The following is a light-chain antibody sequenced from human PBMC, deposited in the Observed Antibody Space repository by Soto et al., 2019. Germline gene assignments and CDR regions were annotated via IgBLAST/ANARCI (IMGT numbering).Light chain of an antibody. CDR2: GAS. CDR3: NKYGSAPYI. V-gene: IGKV3-20*01. CDR1: QSVSSSY. Sequence: EIVLTQSPGTLSLSPGERATLSCRASQSVSSSYLAWYQQKPGQAPRLLIYGASSRATGIPDRFSGSGSGTDFTLTISRLEPEDFAVYYCNKYGSAPYIFGQGTKREIK. J-gene: IGKJ2*01.